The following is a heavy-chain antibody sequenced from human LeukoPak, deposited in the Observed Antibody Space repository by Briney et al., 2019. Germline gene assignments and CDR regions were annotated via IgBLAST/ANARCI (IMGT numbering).Heavy chain of an antibody. Sequence: GGPLRLSCAASGFTFSSYSMNWVRRAPGKGLEWVSSISSSSSYIYYADSVKGRFTISRDNAKNSLYLQMNSLRAEDTAVYYCARGPGSGSYYTVDYWGQGTLVTVSS. CDR3: ARGPGSGSYYTVDY. V-gene: IGHV3-21*01. CDR2: ISSSSSYI. D-gene: IGHD3-10*01. J-gene: IGHJ4*02. CDR1: GFTFSSYS.